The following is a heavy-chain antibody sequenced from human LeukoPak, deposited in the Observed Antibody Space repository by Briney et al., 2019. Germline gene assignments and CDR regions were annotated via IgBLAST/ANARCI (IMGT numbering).Heavy chain of an antibody. CDR2: ISGSGVST. CDR1: GFTFSNYA. Sequence: GGSLTLSCAASGFTFSNYAMSWVRQAPGKGLEWVSTISGSGVSTYYADSVKGQFTISRDNSKNTLYLQMNSLGAEDTAVYYCAKWDTYYDSSGYYFYWGQGTLVTVSS. CDR3: AKWDTYYDSSGYYFY. V-gene: IGHV3-23*01. J-gene: IGHJ4*02. D-gene: IGHD3-22*01.